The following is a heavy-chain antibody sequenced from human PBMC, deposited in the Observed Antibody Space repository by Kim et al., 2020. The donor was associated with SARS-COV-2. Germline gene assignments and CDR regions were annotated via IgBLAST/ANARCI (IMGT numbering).Heavy chain of an antibody. Sequence: YSGGSTDYADPVQGRFPIARDSAKHTRYLQMNSLRGEDTAVEYCANSAAYWGQGTLVTVSS. J-gene: IGHJ4*02. CDR3: ANSAAY. V-gene: IGHV3-53*01. D-gene: IGHD2-15*01. CDR2: YSGGST.